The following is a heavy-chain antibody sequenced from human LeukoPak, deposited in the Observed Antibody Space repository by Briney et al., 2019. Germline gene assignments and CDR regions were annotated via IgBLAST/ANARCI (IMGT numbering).Heavy chain of an antibody. CDR2: ISYDGNNK. CDR3: AGYFDY. V-gene: IGHV3-30*03. CDR1: IFIFSIYG. Sequence: PGGSERLPCAASIFIFSIYGIHWVPQAPGRGLEWVAVISYDGNNKHYADSVKGRFTISRDYSKNTLYLQMNSLRAEDTAVYSCAGYFDYWGQGTLVTVSS. J-gene: IGHJ4*02.